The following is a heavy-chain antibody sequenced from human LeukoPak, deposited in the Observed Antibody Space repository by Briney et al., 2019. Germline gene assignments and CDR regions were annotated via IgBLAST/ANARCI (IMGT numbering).Heavy chain of an antibody. Sequence: SETLSLTCAVYGGSFSGYYWSWIRQPPGKGLEWIGEINHSGSTNYNPSLKSRVTISVDTSKNQFSLKLSSVTAADTAVYYCARSIAVAGIVSDYYYYAMDVWGQGTTVTVSS. J-gene: IGHJ6*02. V-gene: IGHV4-34*01. D-gene: IGHD6-19*01. CDR2: INHSGST. CDR1: GGSFSGYY. CDR3: ARSIAVAGIVSDYYYYAMDV.